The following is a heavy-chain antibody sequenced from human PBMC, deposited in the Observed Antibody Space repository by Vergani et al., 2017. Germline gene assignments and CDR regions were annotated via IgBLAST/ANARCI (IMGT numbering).Heavy chain of an antibody. Sequence: EVQLVESGGGLVQPGRSLRLSCAASGFTFDDYAMHWVRQAPGKGLEWVSGISWNSGSIGYADSVKGRFTISRDNAKNSLYLQMNSLRAEDTAVYYCARDQGVVVVPAYMDVWGKGTTVTVSS. D-gene: IGHD2-2*01. CDR3: ARDQGVVVVPAYMDV. J-gene: IGHJ6*03. V-gene: IGHV3-9*01. CDR1: GFTFDDYA. CDR2: ISWNSGSI.